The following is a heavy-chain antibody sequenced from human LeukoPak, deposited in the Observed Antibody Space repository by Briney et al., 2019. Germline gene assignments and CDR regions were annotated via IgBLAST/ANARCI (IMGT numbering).Heavy chain of an antibody. D-gene: IGHD5-12*01. J-gene: IGHJ4*02. V-gene: IGHV4-34*01. CDR3: ARDPKLSGYDFLDY. CDR2: IYYSGST. CDR1: GGSFSGYY. Sequence: SETLSLTCAVYGGSFSGYYWSWIRQPPGKGLEWIGSIYYSGSTYYNPSLKSRVTISVDTSKNQFSLKLSSVTAADTAVYYCARDPKLSGYDFLDYWGQGTLVTVSS.